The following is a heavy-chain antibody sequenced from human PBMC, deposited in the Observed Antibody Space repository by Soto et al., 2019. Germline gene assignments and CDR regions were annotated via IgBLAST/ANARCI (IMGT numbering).Heavy chain of an antibody. J-gene: IGHJ3*02. CDR1: GGTFSSYA. CDR3: AREDGQLGNAFDI. V-gene: IGHV1-69*13. Sequence: SVKVSCKASGGTFSSYAISWVRQAPGQGLEWMGGIIPIFGTANYAQKFQGRVTITADESTSTAYMELSSLRSEDTAVYYCAREDGQLGNAFDIWGQGTMVTVSS. CDR2: IIPIFGTA. D-gene: IGHD6-6*01.